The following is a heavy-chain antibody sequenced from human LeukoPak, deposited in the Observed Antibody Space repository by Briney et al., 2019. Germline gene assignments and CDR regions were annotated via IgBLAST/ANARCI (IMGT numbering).Heavy chain of an antibody. CDR2: IYYSGST. V-gene: IGHV4-59*01. D-gene: IGHD3-22*01. CDR1: GGSISSYY. Sequence: PSETLSLTCTVFGGSISSYYWNWIRQPPGKGLEWIGYIYYSGSTNYNPSLKSRVTISVDTSKNQFSLKLSSVNAADTAVYYCARGADSSGYYSIFYFDYWGQGTLVTVSS. CDR3: ARGADSSGYYSIFYFDY. J-gene: IGHJ4*02.